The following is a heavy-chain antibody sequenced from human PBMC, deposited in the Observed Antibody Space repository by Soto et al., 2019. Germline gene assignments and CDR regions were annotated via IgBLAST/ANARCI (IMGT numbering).Heavy chain of an antibody. D-gene: IGHD5-12*01. V-gene: IGHV4-61*01. Sequence: QVQLQESGPGLVKPSETLSLTCTVSGGSVSSGSYYWSWIRQPPGKGLEWIGYIYYSGSTNYNPSLKSRDTISVDTSKNQFSLKLSSVTAADTAVYYCARGGRWLQLQDYWGQGTLATVSS. CDR3: ARGGRWLQLQDY. J-gene: IGHJ4*02. CDR2: IYYSGST. CDR1: GGSVSSGSYY.